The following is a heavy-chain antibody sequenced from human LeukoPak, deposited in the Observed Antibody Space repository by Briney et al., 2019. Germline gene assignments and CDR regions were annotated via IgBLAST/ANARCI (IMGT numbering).Heavy chain of an antibody. V-gene: IGHV3-33*06. J-gene: IGHJ4*02. Sequence: PGGSLRLSCAASGFTFSSYGMHWVRQAPGKGLEWVAVIWYDGSNKYYADSVKGRFTISRDNSKNTLYLQMNSLRAEDTAVYYCAKEPTYYYDSSGYYLDYWGQGTLVTVSS. D-gene: IGHD3-22*01. CDR1: GFTFSSYG. CDR3: AKEPTYYYDSSGYYLDY. CDR2: IWYDGSNK.